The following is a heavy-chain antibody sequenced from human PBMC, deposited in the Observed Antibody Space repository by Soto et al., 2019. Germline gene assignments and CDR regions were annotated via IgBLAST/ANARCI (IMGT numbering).Heavy chain of an antibody. CDR3: ARPLEQHQLGFGMDV. Sequence: SLRISCAASGFMFSTYGMHWVRQAPGKGLEWVAVIWYDGSKIYYADSVKGRFTISRDNSKSTLYLQMNSLRAEDTAVYYCARPLEQHQLGFGMDVWGQGSPVTVSS. CDR1: GFMFSTYG. V-gene: IGHV3-33*01. CDR2: IWYDGSKI. J-gene: IGHJ6*01. D-gene: IGHD6-13*01.